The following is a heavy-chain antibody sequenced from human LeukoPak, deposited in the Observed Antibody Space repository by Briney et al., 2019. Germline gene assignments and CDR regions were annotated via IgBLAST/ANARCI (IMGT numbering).Heavy chain of an antibody. V-gene: IGHV3-7*01. D-gene: IGHD3-16*02. CDR2: IKQDGSEK. J-gene: IGHJ6*03. Sequence: GGSLRLSCAASGFTFSSYWMSWVRQAPGKGLEWVANIKQDGSEKYYVDSVKGRFTISRDNAKNSLYLQMNSLRAEDTAVYYCARASLSGWVYYYMDVWGKGTTVTISS. CDR3: ARASLSGWVYYYMDV. CDR1: GFTFSSYW.